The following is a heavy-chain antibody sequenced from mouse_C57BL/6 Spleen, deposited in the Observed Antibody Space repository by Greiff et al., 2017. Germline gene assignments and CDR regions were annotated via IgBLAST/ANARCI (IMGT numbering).Heavy chain of an antibody. CDR3: ARSPTTVVDAMDY. V-gene: IGHV1-55*01. D-gene: IGHD1-1*01. CDR2: IYPGSGST. Sequence: QVQLQQPGAELVKPGASVKMSCKASGYTFTSYWITWVKQRPGQGLEWIGDIYPGSGSTNYNEKFKSKATLTVDTSSSTAYMQLSSLTSEDSAVYYCARSPTTVVDAMDYWGQGTSVTVSS. CDR1: GYTFTSYW. J-gene: IGHJ4*01.